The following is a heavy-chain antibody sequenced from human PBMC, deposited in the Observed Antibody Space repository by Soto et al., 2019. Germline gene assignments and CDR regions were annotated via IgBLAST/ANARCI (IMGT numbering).Heavy chain of an antibody. CDR3: TTDSRQLVGGVWFDY. CDR2: IKSKTDGETT. D-gene: IGHD6-6*01. J-gene: IGHJ4*02. V-gene: IGHV3-15*07. Sequence: EVQLVESGGGLVKPGGSLRLSCAASGFTFSKAWMNWVRQAPGKGLEWVARIKSKTDGETTYYGAPVKGGFTISRDNTKNTLSLQMNSLKMEDTAVYYCTTDSRQLVGGVWFDYWGQGTLVTVSS. CDR1: GFTFSKAW.